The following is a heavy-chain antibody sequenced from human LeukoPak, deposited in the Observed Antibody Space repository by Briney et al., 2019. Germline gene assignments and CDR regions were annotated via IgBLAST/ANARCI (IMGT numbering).Heavy chain of an antibody. CDR1: GGSISSSSYY. CDR2: IYYSGST. J-gene: IGHJ6*03. D-gene: IGHD3-10*01. V-gene: IGHV4-39*01. CDR3: ARLVYGSGSYYAYYYYYMDV. Sequence: SETLSLTCTVSGGSISSSSYYWGWIRQPPGKGLEWIGSIYYSGSTYYNPSLKSRVTISVDTSKNQFSLKLSSVTAADTAVYYCARLVYGSGSYYAYYYYYMDVWGKWTTVTISS.